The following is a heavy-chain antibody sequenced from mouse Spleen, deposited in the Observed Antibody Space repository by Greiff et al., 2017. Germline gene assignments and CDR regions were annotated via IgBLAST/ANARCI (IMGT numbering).Heavy chain of an antibody. CDR1: GFTFTDYY. J-gene: IGHJ1*01. V-gene: IGHV7-3*01. Sequence: EVMLVESGGGLVQPGGSLSLSCAASGFTFTDYYMSWVRQPPGKALEWLGFIRNKANGYTTEYSASVKGRFTISRDNSQSILYLQMNALRAEDSATYYCARWGYGYDGWYFDVWGAGTTVTVSS. CDR2: IRNKANGYTT. D-gene: IGHD2-2*01. CDR3: ARWGYGYDGWYFDV.